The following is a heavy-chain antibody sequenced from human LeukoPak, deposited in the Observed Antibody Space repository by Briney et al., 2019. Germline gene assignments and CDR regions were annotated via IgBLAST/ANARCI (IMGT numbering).Heavy chain of an antibody. V-gene: IGHV4-34*01. CDR1: GESFSGYY. D-gene: IGHD3-9*01. Sequence: SETLSLTCAVYGESFSGYYWSWIRQPPGKGLEWIGEINHSGSTNYNPSLKSRVTISVDTSKNQFSLKLSSVTAADTAVYYCARSALSGFDIWGQGTMVTVSS. CDR3: ARSALSGFDI. J-gene: IGHJ3*02. CDR2: INHSGST.